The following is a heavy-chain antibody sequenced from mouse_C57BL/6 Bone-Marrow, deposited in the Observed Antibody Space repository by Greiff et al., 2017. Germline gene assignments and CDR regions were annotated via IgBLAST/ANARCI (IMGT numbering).Heavy chain of an antibody. V-gene: IGHV5-9*01. CDR1: GFTFSSYT. J-gene: IGHJ3*01. CDR3: ARPAWFAY. Sequence: DVKLQESGGGLVKPGGSLKLSCAASGFTFSSYTMSWVRQTPVKRLEWVATISGGGGNTYYPDSVKGRFTISRDNAKNTLYLQMSSLRSEDTALYYCARPAWFAYWGQGTLVTVSA. CDR2: ISGGGGNT.